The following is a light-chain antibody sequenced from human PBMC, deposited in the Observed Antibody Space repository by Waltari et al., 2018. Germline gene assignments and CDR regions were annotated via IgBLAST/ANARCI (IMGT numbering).Light chain of an antibody. V-gene: IGLV2-23*02. Sequence: QSALTQPASVSGSPGQSITISCTGSNTTIGTYNVVSWYQHHPGKAPKLIIYGVTNRPSGVSNRFSGSKSGNTASLTISGLQTEDEADYYCCSYAGSMVFGGGTKLTVL. J-gene: IGLJ2*01. CDR3: CSYAGSMV. CDR1: NTTIGTYNV. CDR2: GVT.